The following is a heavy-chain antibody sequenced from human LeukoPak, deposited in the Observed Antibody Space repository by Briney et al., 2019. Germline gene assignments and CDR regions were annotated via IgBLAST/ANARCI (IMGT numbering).Heavy chain of an antibody. CDR3: ARRSKRYFDWLSGRNAFDI. Sequence: SETLSLTCAVYGGSFSGYYWSWIRQPPGKGLERIGEINHSGSTNYNPSLKSRVTISVDTSKNQFSLKLSSVTAADTAVYYCARRSKRYFDWLSGRNAFDIWGQGTMVTVSS. CDR2: INHSGST. V-gene: IGHV4-34*01. D-gene: IGHD3-9*01. CDR1: GGSFSGYY. J-gene: IGHJ3*02.